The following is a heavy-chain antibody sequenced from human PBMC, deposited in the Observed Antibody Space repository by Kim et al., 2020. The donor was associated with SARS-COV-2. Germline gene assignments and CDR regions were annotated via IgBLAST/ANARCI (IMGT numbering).Heavy chain of an antibody. CDR3: TTFTFYDILTGYYSPDAFDI. J-gene: IGHJ3*02. Sequence: GGSLRLSCAASGFTFSNAWMSWVRQAPGKGLEWVGRIKSKTDGGTTDYAAPVKGRLTISRDDSKNTLYLQMNSLKTEDTAVYYCTTFTFYDILTGYYSPDAFDIWGQGTMVTVSS. CDR1: GFTFSNAW. V-gene: IGHV3-15*01. D-gene: IGHD3-9*01. CDR2: IKSKTDGGTT.